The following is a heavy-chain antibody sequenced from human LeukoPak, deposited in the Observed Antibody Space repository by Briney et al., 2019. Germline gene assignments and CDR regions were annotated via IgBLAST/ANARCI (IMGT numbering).Heavy chain of an antibody. J-gene: IGHJ4*02. V-gene: IGHV3-74*01. CDR3: ARGRYYLDS. D-gene: IGHD4-17*01. CDR1: GFTFSTYW. CDR2: FNSDGRSA. Sequence: PGGSLRLSCAAFGFTFSTYWMHWVRQAPGKGLVWVSRFNSDGRSAYYADSVKGRFTISRDNAKNTLYLQMNSLRAEDTAVYYCARGRYYLDSWGQGTLVTVSS.